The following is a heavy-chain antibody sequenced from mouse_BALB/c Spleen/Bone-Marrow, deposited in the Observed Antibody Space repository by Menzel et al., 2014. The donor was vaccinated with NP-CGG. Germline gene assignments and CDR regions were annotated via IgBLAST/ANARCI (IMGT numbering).Heavy chain of an antibody. CDR3: ARSGGYYNFDY. CDR2: IDYSGST. Sequence: EVKLMESGPDLVKPSQSLSLTCTVTGYSITSGYRWHWIRQFPGNKLEWMGCIDYSGSTNYNPSLKSRISITRDTSRNQFFLQLNSVTTEDTATYHCARSGGYYNFDYWGQGTTLTVSS. D-gene: IGHD2-12*01. V-gene: IGHV3-1*02. J-gene: IGHJ2*01. CDR1: GYSITSGYR.